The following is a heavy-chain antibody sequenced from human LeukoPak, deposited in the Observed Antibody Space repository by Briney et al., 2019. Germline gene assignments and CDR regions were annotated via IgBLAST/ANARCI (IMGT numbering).Heavy chain of an antibody. Sequence: GGSLRLSCAASGLTFSSYWMSWVRQAPGKGLEWVGNINEDGSEKYYVDSVKGRFTISRDNSKNTLYLQMNSLRAEDTAVYYCARDGEVVRGVVTHNYYYYYYMDVWGKGTTVTVSS. CDR2: INEDGSEK. CDR1: GLTFSSYW. D-gene: IGHD3-10*01. V-gene: IGHV3-7*01. J-gene: IGHJ6*03. CDR3: ARDGEVVRGVVTHNYYYYYYMDV.